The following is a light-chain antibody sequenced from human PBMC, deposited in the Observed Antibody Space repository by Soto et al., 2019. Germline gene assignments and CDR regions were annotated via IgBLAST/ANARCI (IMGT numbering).Light chain of an antibody. V-gene: IGLV2-11*01. CDR3: CSYAGSYTEV. Sequence: QSVLTQPPSASGSPGQSVTISCTGTSSDVGGYNFVSWYQQHPGKAPKLMIYDVSERPSGVPDRFFGSKSGNTASLTISGLQAEDEADYYCCSYAGSYTEVFGTGTKVTVL. J-gene: IGLJ1*01. CDR1: SSDVGGYNF. CDR2: DVS.